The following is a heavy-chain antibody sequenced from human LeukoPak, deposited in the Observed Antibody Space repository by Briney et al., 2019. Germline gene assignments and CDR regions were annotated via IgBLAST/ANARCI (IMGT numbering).Heavy chain of an antibody. V-gene: IGHV3-53*05. CDR1: GFTVSSNY. CDR2: IYSGGST. J-gene: IGHJ4*02. CDR3: ARAQVGATGGTDY. D-gene: IGHD1-26*01. Sequence: GGSLRLSCAASGFTVSSNYMSWVRQAPGKGLEWVSVIYSGGSTYYADSVKGRFTISRDNSKNTLYLQMNSLRAEDTAVYYCARAQVGATGGTDYWGQGTLVTVSS.